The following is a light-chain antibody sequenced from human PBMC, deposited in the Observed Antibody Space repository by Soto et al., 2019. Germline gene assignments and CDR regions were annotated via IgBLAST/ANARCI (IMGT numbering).Light chain of an antibody. J-gene: IGKJ1*01. CDR1: QIIAGH. CDR2: DRS. CDR3: QQSYSTPRT. V-gene: IGKV1-39*01. Sequence: DIQMTXSPXSRCAAVRDRGPSPCRPSQIIAGHLNLYQQKAGTAPKLLIYDRSTLQSGVPSRFSGGGSGTDFTLTISSLQPEDFATYYCQQSYSTPRTFGQGTKVDIK.